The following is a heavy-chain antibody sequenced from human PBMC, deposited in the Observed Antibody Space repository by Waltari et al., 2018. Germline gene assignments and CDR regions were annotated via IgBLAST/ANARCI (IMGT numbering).Heavy chain of an antibody. V-gene: IGHV3-48*01. CDR2: ISSSSSTI. CDR1: GFTFSSYS. Sequence: EVQLVESGGGLVQPGGSLRLSCAASGFTFSSYSMNWVRQAPGKGLEWVSYISSSSSTIYYADSVKGRFTISRDNAKNSLYLQMNSLRAEDTAVYYCARVRQDAFDIWGQGTMVIVSS. J-gene: IGHJ3*02. CDR3: ARVRQDAFDI.